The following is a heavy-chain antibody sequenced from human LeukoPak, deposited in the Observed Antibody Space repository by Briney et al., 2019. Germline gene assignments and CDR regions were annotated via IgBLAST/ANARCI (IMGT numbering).Heavy chain of an antibody. CDR3: VRGYTIGPGGY. Sequence: GGSLRLSCAASGXTFSSYVMYWVRQAPGKGLVWVSRINSDGSSTTYADSVKGRFTISRDNAKNTLHLQMNSLRVEDTAVYYCVRGYTIGPGGYWGQGTLVTVSS. J-gene: IGHJ4*02. CDR1: GXTFSSYV. CDR2: INSDGSST. V-gene: IGHV3-74*03. D-gene: IGHD3-16*02.